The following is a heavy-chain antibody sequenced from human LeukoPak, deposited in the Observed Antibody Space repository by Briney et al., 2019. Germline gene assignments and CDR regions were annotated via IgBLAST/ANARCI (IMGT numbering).Heavy chain of an antibody. CDR2: IYYSGST. V-gene: IGHV4-59*01. J-gene: IGHJ4*02. Sequence: SETLSLTCTVSGGPISSYYWSWIRQPPGKGLEWIGYIYYSGSTNYNPSLKSRVTISVDTSKNQFSLKLSSVTAADTAAYYCARDGSAAGMDYWGQGTLVTVSS. CDR1: GGPISSYY. D-gene: IGHD6-13*01. CDR3: ARDGSAAGMDY.